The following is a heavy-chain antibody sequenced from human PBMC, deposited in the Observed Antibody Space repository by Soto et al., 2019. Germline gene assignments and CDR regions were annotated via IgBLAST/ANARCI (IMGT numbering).Heavy chain of an antibody. V-gene: IGHV3-11*01. J-gene: IGHJ4*02. CDR1: EFTFSDYY. Sequence: LVESGGGLVKPGGSLKLSCAASEFTFSDYYMSWIRQAPGKGLEWVAYISSSGSTIYYADSVKGRFTISRDNAKNSLYLQMNSLRAEDTAVYYCSREWISNYGYGSDYWGQGPLVTVSS. CDR3: SREWISNYGYGSDY. D-gene: IGHD4-17*01. CDR2: ISSSGSTI.